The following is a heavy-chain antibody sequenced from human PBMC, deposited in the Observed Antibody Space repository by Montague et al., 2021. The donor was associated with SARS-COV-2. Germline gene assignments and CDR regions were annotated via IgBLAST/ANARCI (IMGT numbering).Heavy chain of an antibody. Sequence: SETLSLTCTVSGGSIRGSNYYWAWIRQPPGKGLEWIGSIYYSGSIYDNPSLKSRVSISVDTSKNQFSLKLNSVTAADTAVYYCARLLLELSGDYWGQGTLVTVSS. CDR2: IYYSGSI. J-gene: IGHJ4*02. CDR3: ARLLLELSGDY. D-gene: IGHD1-7*01. CDR1: GGSIRGSNYY. V-gene: IGHV4-39*01.